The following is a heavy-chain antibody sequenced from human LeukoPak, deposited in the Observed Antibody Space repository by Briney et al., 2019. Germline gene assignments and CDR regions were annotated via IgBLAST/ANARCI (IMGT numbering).Heavy chain of an antibody. V-gene: IGHV3-64*01. CDR2: ISSNGGST. J-gene: IGHJ4*02. CDR3: ARVSQASSNWNDY. Sequence: PGGSLRLSCAASGFTFSSYAIHWVRQAPGKGLEYASAISSNGGSTDYANSVKGRFTISRDNSKNTLYLQMGSLRAEDMAVYYFARVSQASSNWNDYWGQGTLVTVSS. D-gene: IGHD1-1*01. CDR1: GFTFSSYA.